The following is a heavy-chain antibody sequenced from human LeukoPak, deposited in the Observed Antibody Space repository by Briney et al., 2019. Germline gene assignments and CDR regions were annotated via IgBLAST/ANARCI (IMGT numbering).Heavy chain of an antibody. CDR1: GFTFTSSA. V-gene: IGHV1-58*02. CDR3: AAGSLLDTAMDSFDY. Sequence: GASVKVSCKASGFTFTSSAMHWVRQARGQRFEWIGWIVVGSGNTNYAQKFQERVTITRDMSTSTAYMELSSLRSEDTAVYYCAAGSLLDTAMDSFDYWGQGTLVTVSS. D-gene: IGHD5-18*01. CDR2: IVVGSGNT. J-gene: IGHJ4*02.